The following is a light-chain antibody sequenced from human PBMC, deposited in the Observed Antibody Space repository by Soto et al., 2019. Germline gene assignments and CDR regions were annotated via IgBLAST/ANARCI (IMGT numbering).Light chain of an antibody. CDR1: QSITSNY. V-gene: IGKV3-20*01. CDR3: QQYGSSPRT. Sequence: EIVLTQSPGTLSLFPGEGTTLSCRASQSITSNYLAWYQQKPGQAPRLLIYGVSTRATGIPDRFSGSGSGTDFTLTISTLEPEDFAVYYCQQYGSSPRTFGQGTKLEIK. CDR2: GVS. J-gene: IGKJ2*01.